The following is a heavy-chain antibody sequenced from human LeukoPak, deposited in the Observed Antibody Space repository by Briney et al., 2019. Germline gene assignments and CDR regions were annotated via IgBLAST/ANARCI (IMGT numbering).Heavy chain of an antibody. CDR3: ARVPLGEFKGFDS. V-gene: IGHV3-74*01. Sequence: PGGSLRLSCAASGFTFSTYWMHWVRQAPGKGLVWVSRINSDGSSTSYADSVKGRFTISRDNAKNTLYLQMNSLRAEDTAVYYCARVPLGEFKGFDSWGQGTLVTVSS. CDR1: GFTFSTYW. CDR2: INSDGSST. J-gene: IGHJ5*01. D-gene: IGHD3-10*01.